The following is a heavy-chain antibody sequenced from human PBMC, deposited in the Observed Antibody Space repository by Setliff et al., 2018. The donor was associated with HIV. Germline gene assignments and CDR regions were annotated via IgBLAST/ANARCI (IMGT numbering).Heavy chain of an antibody. J-gene: IGHJ4*02. CDR1: GYTFTSYY. D-gene: IGHD6-13*01. CDR2: IDPNGGNT. V-gene: IGHV1-46*01. Sequence: ASVKVSCKASGYTFTSYYVHWVRQAPGHGLEWMGIIDPNGGNTNFAQEFQGRVTMTRDTSTSTVYMELSSLTTDDTAVYYCAREAYSSSSVEIWGQGTLVTVSS. CDR3: AREAYSSSSVEI.